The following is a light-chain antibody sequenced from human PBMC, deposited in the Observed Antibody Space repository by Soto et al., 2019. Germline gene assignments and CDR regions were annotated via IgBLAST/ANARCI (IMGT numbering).Light chain of an antibody. V-gene: IGLV2-14*03. Sequence: QSVLTQPASVSGSPGRSVTISCTGTSSDVGDFNYVSWYQHLPGRAPKLIIYDVTNRPSGISYRFSASKSGRMASLTISGLQAEDEADYYCSSYSSSTTHVVFGGGTKLTVL. CDR1: SSDVGDFNY. J-gene: IGLJ2*01. CDR3: SSYSSSTTHVV. CDR2: DVT.